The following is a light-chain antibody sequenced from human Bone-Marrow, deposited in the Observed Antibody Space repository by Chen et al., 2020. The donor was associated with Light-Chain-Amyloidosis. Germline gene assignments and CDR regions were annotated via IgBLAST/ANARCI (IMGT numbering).Light chain of an antibody. Sequence: QSALTQPASVSGSPGQSITISCTGTSSDVGGDNHVSWYQQHPDKAPKLMIYEVTNWPSWVPDRFSDSKSDNTASLTISGLQTEDEADYFCSSYTITNTLVFGSGTRVTVL. CDR1: SSDVGGDNH. J-gene: IGLJ1*01. V-gene: IGLV2-14*01. CDR3: SSYTITNTLV. CDR2: EVT.